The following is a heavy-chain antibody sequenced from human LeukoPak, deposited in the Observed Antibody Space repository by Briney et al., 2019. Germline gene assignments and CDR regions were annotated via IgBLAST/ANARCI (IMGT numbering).Heavy chain of an antibody. CDR1: GFTFGSHA. CDR3: AKSLGVGGYTRYKGFDQ. Sequence: GGSLRLSCAASGFTFGSHAMNWVRQAPGKGLEWVSSISNSDGSTYYADFVKGRFTISRDNSKNTLHLQMNSLRAEDTAVYYCAKSLGVGGYTRYKGFDQWGQGTLVTVSS. CDR2: ISNSDGST. J-gene: IGHJ4*02. V-gene: IGHV3-23*01. D-gene: IGHD5-24*01.